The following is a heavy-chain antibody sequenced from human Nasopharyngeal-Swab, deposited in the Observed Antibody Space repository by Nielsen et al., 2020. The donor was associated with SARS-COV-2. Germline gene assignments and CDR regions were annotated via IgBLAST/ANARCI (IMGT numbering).Heavy chain of an antibody. CDR3: ARDRAGGYDPNFDY. D-gene: IGHD5-12*01. V-gene: IGHV1-18*01. CDR1: GYTFTSYD. Sequence: ASVKVSCKASGYTFTSYDINWVRQAPGQGLEWMGWISAYNGNTNYAQKLQGRVTMTTDTSTSTAYMELRSLRSDDTAVYYCARDRAGGYDPNFDYWGQGTLVTVSS. J-gene: IGHJ4*02. CDR2: ISAYNGNT.